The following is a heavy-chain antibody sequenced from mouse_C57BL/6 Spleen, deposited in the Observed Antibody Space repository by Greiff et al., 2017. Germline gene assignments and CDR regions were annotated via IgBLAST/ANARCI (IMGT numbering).Heavy chain of an antibody. CDR3: ARNYYGSSSWFAY. V-gene: IGHV5-17*01. CDR2: ISSGSSTI. D-gene: IGHD1-1*01. CDR1: GFTFSDYG. J-gene: IGHJ3*01. Sequence: EVQLVESGGGLVKPGGSLKLSCAASGFTFSDYGMHWVRQAPEKGLEWVAYISSGSSTIYYEDTVKGRFTISRDNAKNTLFLQMTSLRSEDTAMYYCARNYYGSSSWFAYWGQGTLVTVSA.